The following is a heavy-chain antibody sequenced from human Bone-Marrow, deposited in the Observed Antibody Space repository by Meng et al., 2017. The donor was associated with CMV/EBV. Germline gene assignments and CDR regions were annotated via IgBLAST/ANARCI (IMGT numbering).Heavy chain of an antibody. D-gene: IGHD2-15*01. CDR2: ISSSGSTI. CDR1: GFTFSDYY. CDR3: ARENEWWIRFGMDV. J-gene: IGHJ6*02. Sequence: GESLKISCAASGFTFSDYYMSWIRQAPGKGLEWVSYISSSGSTIYYADSVKGQFTISRDNAKNSLYLQMNSLRAEDTAVYCCARENEWWIRFGMDVWGQGTTVTVSS. V-gene: IGHV3-11*01.